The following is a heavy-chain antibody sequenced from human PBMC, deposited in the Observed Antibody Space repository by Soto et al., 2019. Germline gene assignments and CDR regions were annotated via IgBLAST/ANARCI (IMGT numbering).Heavy chain of an antibody. D-gene: IGHD3-3*01. CDR2: ISWNSGSI. V-gene: IGHV3-9*01. Sequence: GGSLRLSCAASGFSFHDYAVHWVRQAPGKGLEWVSGISWNSGSIGYADSVKGRFTISRDNSKTTLYLQMNSLRADDTAVYYCARVFETYYDFWSGPGRSGWFDPWGQGTLVTVSS. J-gene: IGHJ5*02. CDR3: ARVFETYYDFWSGPGRSGWFDP. CDR1: GFSFHDYA.